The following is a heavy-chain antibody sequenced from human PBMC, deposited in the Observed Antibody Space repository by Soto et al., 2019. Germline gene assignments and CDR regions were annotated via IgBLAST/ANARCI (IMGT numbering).Heavy chain of an antibody. CDR2: VSSDGSTT. Sequence: QVQLVESGGGAVQPGRSLRLSCAASGFIFSDYAMHWVRQASGKGLEWVAFVSSDGSTTYYADSLKGRVTVSRDNSNNTLSLQMNSLGTEDSAVYYCARDGYAIVTHFDFWGRGALVTVSS. J-gene: IGHJ4*02. V-gene: IGHV3-30-3*01. D-gene: IGHD3-16*01. CDR3: ARDGYAIVTHFDF. CDR1: GFIFSDYA.